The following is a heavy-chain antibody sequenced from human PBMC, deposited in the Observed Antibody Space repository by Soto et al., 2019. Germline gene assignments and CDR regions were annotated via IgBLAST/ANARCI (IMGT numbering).Heavy chain of an antibody. Sequence: GGSLRLSCAASGFTFSNAWMNWVRQAPGKGLEWVGRIKSKTDGGTTDYAAPVKGRFTISRDDSKNTLYLQMNSLKTADTAVYYCTTGSVGSGSYYYYYGMDVWGQGTTVTVSS. V-gene: IGHV3-15*07. D-gene: IGHD3-10*01. CDR1: GFTFSNAW. J-gene: IGHJ6*02. CDR2: IKSKTDGGTT. CDR3: TTGSVGSGSYYYYYGMDV.